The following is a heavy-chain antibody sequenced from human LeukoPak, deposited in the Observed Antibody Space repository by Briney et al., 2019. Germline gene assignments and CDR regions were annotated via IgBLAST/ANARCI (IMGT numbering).Heavy chain of an antibody. CDR1: GGSISSYY. D-gene: IGHD2-21*02. Sequence: PSETLSLTCTVSGGSISSYYWSWIRQPPGKGLEWIGYIYYSGSTNYNPSLKSRVTISVDTSKNQFSLKLSSVTAADTAVYYCARDGGDRDYFDYWGQGALVTVSS. J-gene: IGHJ4*02. V-gene: IGHV4-59*12. CDR3: ARDGGDRDYFDY. CDR2: IYYSGST.